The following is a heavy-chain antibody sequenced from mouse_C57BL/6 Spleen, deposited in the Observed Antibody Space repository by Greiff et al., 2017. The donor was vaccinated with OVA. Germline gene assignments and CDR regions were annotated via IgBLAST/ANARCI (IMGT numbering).Heavy chain of an antibody. Sequence: VQLQQPGAELVRPGSSVKLSCTASGYTFTSYWMHWVKQRPIQGLEWIGNIDPSDSETHYNQKFKDKATLTGDKSSSTAYMQLSSLTSEDAAVYYCARGGGYSDYGFAMDDWGQGTSVTFSS. V-gene: IGHV1-52*01. D-gene: IGHD2-13*01. J-gene: IGHJ4*01. CDR3: ARGGGYSDYGFAMDD. CDR1: GYTFTSYW. CDR2: IDPSDSET.